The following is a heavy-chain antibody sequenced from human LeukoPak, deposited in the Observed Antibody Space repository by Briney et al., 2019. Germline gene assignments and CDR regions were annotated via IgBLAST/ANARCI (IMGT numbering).Heavy chain of an antibody. Sequence: SETLSLTCTVSGGSISGYYWSWIRQPAGKGLEWIGRIYPSGSTNYNPSLTSRVTMSVDTSKNQFSLKLNSVTAADTAVYYCARHILHPRPYYFDYWGQGTLVTVSS. CDR2: IYPSGST. CDR1: GGSISGYY. CDR3: ARHILHPRPYYFDY. D-gene: IGHD4-11*01. J-gene: IGHJ4*02. V-gene: IGHV4-4*07.